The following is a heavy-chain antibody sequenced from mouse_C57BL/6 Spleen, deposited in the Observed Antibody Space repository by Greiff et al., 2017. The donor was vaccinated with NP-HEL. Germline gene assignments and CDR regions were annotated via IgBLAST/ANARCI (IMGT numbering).Heavy chain of an antibody. CDR2: IYPGDGDT. CDR3: ADSNYGGAWFAY. J-gene: IGHJ3*01. V-gene: IGHV1-80*01. D-gene: IGHD2-5*01. Sequence: QVQLQQSGAELVKPGASVKISCKASGYAFSSYWMNWVKQRPGKGLEWIGQIYPGDGDTNYNGKFKGKATLTADKSSSTAYMQLSSLTSEDSAVYFGADSNYGGAWFAYWGQGTLVTVSA. CDR1: GYAFSSYW.